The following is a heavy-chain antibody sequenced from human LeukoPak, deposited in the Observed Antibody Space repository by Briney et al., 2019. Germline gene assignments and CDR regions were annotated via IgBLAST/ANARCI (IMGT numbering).Heavy chain of an antibody. D-gene: IGHD6-6*01. CDR1: GYTFTSYD. V-gene: IGHV1-8*01. Sequence: GASVKVSCKASGYTFTSYDINWVRQATGQGLEWMGWMNPNSSNTGYAQKFQGRVTMTRNTSISTAYMELSSLRSEDTAVYYCARGGSFLIAARPKDYWGQGTLVTVSS. CDR2: MNPNSSNT. J-gene: IGHJ4*02. CDR3: ARGGSFLIAARPKDY.